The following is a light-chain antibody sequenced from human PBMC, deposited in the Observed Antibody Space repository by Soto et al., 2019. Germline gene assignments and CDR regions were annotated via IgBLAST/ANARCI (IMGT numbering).Light chain of an antibody. CDR1: RSDVGNYNL. Sequence: QSALTQPASVSGSPGQSITISCTGTRSDVGNYNLVSWYQQHPGKAPKLMIYEGSKRPSGVSNRFSGSKSGNTASLTISGLQAEDEADYYCCSYAGSTTFRVLFGGGTKLTVL. CDR2: EGS. V-gene: IGLV2-23*03. CDR3: CSYAGSTTFRVL. J-gene: IGLJ2*01.